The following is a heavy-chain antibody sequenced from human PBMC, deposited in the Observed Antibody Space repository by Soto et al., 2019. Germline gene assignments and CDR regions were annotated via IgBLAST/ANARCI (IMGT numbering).Heavy chain of an antibody. CDR3: AKDSKSVSVSAARVYGMDV. CDR2: TRSNGEHT. D-gene: IGHD2-2*01. J-gene: IGHJ6*02. CDR1: GFMFSSFA. Sequence: GGSLRLSCAGSGFMFSSFAMTWVRQSPGKGLEWVSTTRSNGEHTYYADSVKGRFTVSRDNSKNTLFLEMGSLRAEDSAIYYCAKDSKSVSVSAARVYGMDVWGQGTTVTVSS. V-gene: IGHV3-23*01.